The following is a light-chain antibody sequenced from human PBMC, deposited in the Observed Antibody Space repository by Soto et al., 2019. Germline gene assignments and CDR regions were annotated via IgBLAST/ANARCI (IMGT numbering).Light chain of an antibody. J-gene: IGKJ1*01. V-gene: IGKV1-27*01. CDR2: DAS. CDR3: QNCNSVPAT. CDR1: QNVGKY. Sequence: IKMTQSPSSLSASVGDRVTITCRATQNVGKYLAWYQQKPGKVPELLIYDASTLQSRVPSRFTGSGSGTDFTLTISSLQPEDVGTYYCQNCNSVPATFGQGTKVEIK.